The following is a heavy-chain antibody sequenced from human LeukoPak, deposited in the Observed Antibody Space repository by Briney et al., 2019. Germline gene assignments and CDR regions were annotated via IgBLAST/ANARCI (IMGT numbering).Heavy chain of an antibody. CDR1: GGSISSYY. D-gene: IGHD2-15*01. V-gene: IGHV4-4*07. CDR3: AREHCSGGSCYFGYYYGMDV. Sequence: SETLSLTCTVSGGSISSYYWSWIRQPAGKGLEWIGRIYTSGSTNYNPSLKSRVTMSEDTSKNQFSLKLSSVTAADTAVYYCAREHCSGGSCYFGYYYGMDVWGQGTTVTVFS. CDR2: IYTSGST. J-gene: IGHJ6*02.